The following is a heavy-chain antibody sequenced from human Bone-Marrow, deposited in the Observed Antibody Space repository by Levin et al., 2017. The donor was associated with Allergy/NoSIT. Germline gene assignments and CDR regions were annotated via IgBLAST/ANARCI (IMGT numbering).Heavy chain of an antibody. J-gene: IGHJ2*01. Sequence: PGGSLRLSCSASGFNFSSYWMHWVCQAPGKGLVWVSRINRDGSSTSYADSVKGRFTISRDNAKNTLYLHMNSLRAEDTSVYYCARDRVTTNWYFDLWSRGTLVTVSS. CDR2: INRDGSST. D-gene: IGHD4-17*01. CDR1: GFNFSSYW. V-gene: IGHV3-74*01. CDR3: ARDRVTTNWYFDL.